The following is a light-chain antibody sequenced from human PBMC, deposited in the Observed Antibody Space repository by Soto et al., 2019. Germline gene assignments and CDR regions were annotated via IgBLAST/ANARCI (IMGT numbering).Light chain of an antibody. CDR1: QSVTSGY. Sequence: IVLTQSPGTLSLSPGKRATLSCRASQSVTSGYLAWYQQIPGQVPRLLVYAASTRATGIPDRFSGGGSGTDFTLTIHRLEPEDFAVYYCQQYGSSPYTFGGGTKVQI. CDR2: AAS. CDR3: QQYGSSPYT. J-gene: IGKJ4*01. V-gene: IGKV3-20*01.